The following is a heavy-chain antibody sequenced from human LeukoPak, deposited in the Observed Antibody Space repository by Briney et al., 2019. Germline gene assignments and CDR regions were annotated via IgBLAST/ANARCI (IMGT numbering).Heavy chain of an antibody. Sequence: GESLRLSCAASGFTFSVTWMSWVRQAPGRELEWVGRFKSKVAGGTTDYAAPVAGRFTISRDDSKNMLYLQMNSLKTEDTGVYYCTRGAPQADVFDIWGQGTMVTVSS. CDR2: FKSKVAGGTT. CDR3: TRGAPQADVFDI. CDR1: GFTFSVTW. J-gene: IGHJ3*02. V-gene: IGHV3-15*01. D-gene: IGHD1-26*01.